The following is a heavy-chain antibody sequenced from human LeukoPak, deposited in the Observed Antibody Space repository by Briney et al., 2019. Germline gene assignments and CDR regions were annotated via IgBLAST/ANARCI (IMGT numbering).Heavy chain of an antibody. D-gene: IGHD2-21*02. J-gene: IGHJ6*02. Sequence: GGSLRLSCAASGFTFIDYYMSWIRQAPGKGLEWVSYIRSSGSNKNYAESVKGRFTICRDNAKNSLYLQMNSLRAEDTAVYYCASNAGGKCGGDCLWSYGMDVWGQGTTVTV. CDR1: GFTFIDYY. CDR3: ASNAGGKCGGDCLWSYGMDV. CDR2: IRSSGSNK. V-gene: IGHV3-11*01.